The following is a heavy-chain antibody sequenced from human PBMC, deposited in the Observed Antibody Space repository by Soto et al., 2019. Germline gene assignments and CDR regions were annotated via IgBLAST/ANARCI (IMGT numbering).Heavy chain of an antibody. CDR3: AREISAGFGEPWLDP. D-gene: IGHD3-10*01. V-gene: IGHV3-53*01. CDR1: GVSVSSNY. Sequence: WGSLRLSCAASGVSVSSNYMTWVRQAPGKGLEWVSIIYSDGRTNYADSVKGRFTISRDNSKNTVYLQMTSLSADDTAVYYCAREISAGFGEPWLDPWGQGTLVTVSS. J-gene: IGHJ5*02. CDR2: IYSDGRT.